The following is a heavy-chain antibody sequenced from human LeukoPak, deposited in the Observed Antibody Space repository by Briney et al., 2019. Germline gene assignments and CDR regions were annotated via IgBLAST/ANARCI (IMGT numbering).Heavy chain of an antibody. CDR1: GGSISSYY. Sequence: PSETLSLTCTVSGGSISSYYWSWIRQPPGKGLEWIGYIYYSGSTNYNPSLKSRVTISVDTSKNQFSLKLSSVTATDTAVYYCASEASSDDAFDIWGQGTMVTVSS. CDR2: IYYSGST. J-gene: IGHJ3*02. CDR3: ASEASSDDAFDI. V-gene: IGHV4-59*01.